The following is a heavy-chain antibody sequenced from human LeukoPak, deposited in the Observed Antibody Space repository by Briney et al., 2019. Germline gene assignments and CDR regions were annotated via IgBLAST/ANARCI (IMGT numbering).Heavy chain of an antibody. CDR3: AKKRVLVVPAADFDY. CDR1: GFTFSNYG. Sequence: GGSLRLSCAASGFTFSNYGMNWVRQAPGRGLEWVSGISGSGGSTDYADSVKGRSTISRDNSKYTLYLQVSSLRAEDTAIYYCAKKRVLVVPAADFDYWGQGTLVTVSS. V-gene: IGHV3-23*01. D-gene: IGHD2-2*01. CDR2: ISGSGGST. J-gene: IGHJ4*02.